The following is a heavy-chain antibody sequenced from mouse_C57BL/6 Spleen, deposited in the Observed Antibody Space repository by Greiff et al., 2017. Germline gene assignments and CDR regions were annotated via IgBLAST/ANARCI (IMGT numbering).Heavy chain of an antibody. Sequence: EVQLQQSGAELVRPGASVKMSCTASGFNIKDDYMHWVKQRPEQGLEWIGWIDPENGDTEYASKFQGKATITADTSSNTAYLQLSSLTSEDTAVYYCTTYSGYYLRAMDYWGQGTSVTVSS. CDR2: IDPENGDT. CDR3: TTYSGYYLRAMDY. J-gene: IGHJ4*01. D-gene: IGHD2-3*01. V-gene: IGHV14-4*01. CDR1: GFNIKDDY.